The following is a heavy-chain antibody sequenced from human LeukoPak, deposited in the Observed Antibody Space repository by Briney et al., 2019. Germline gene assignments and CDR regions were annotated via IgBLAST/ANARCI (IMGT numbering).Heavy chain of an antibody. V-gene: IGHV5-51*01. CDR1: GYSFTSYW. D-gene: IGHD3-22*01. CDR2: IYPGDSET. J-gene: IGHJ3*02. CDR3: ATEGEYYYDSSGSAKSREDAFDI. Sequence: SGESLKISCKGSGYSFTSYWIGWVRQMPGKGLEWMGIIYPGDSETRYSPSFQGQVTISADKSISTAYLQWSSLKASDTAMYYCATEGEYYYDSSGSAKSREDAFDIWGQGTMVTVSS.